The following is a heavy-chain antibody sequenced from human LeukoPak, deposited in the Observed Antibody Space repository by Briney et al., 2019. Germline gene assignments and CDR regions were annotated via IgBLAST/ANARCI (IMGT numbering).Heavy chain of an antibody. CDR1: GASMSTSNYY. V-gene: IGHV4-39*01. CDR3: ARLDYSDSSLDY. Sequence: PSETLSLTCNVSGASMSTSNYYWGWVRQSPGKGLEWIGSIYNSGSTYYNPSLKSRVTMSVDTSKNQFSLKLSSVTAADTAVYYCARLDYSDSSLDYWGQGTLVTVSS. CDR2: IYNSGST. J-gene: IGHJ4*02. D-gene: IGHD6-6*01.